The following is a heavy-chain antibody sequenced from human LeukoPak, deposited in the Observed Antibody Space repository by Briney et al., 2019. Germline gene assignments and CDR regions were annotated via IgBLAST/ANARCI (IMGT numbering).Heavy chain of an antibody. V-gene: IGHV4-59*08. CDR2: IYYSGST. D-gene: IGHD3-3*01. J-gene: IGHJ4*02. Sequence: SETLSLTCTVSGGSISSYYWSWIRQPPGKGLEWIGYIYYSGSTNYNPSLKSRVTISVDTSKNQFSLKLSSVTAADTAVYYCARSKATYYDFWSGYFFDYWGQGTLVTVSS. CDR3: ARSKATYYDFWSGYFFDY. CDR1: GGSISSYY.